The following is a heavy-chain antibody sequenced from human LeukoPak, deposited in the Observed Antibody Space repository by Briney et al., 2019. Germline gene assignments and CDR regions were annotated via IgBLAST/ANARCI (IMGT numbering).Heavy chain of an antibody. CDR1: GVSISSNN. CDR3: ARGTYSYALFFDF. J-gene: IGHJ4*02. Sequence: PSETLSCTRSDSGVSISSNNWSWILHPPAKSLESIGYIYYSGSTNYNPSLKSRVTISVDTSKNQFSLKLSSVTAADTAVYYCARGTYSYALFFDFWGQGTLVTVSS. CDR2: IYYSGST. V-gene: IGHV4-59*08. D-gene: IGHD5-18*01.